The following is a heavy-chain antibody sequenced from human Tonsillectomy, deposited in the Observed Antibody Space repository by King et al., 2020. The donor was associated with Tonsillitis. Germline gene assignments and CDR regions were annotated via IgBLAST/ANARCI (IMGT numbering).Heavy chain of an antibody. CDR1: GGSISSSSYY. CDR3: ERGSRLGIYYVDY. CDR2: IYYSGST. J-gene: IGHJ4*02. V-gene: IGHV4-39*01. Sequence: QLQESGPGLAKPSETLSLTCTVSGGSISSSSYYWGWIRQPPGKGLEWIGSIYYSGSTYYNPSLKSRVTMSVDTSNNQFSLKLSSVTAADTAVYYCERGSRLGIYYVDYWGQGTLVTVAS. D-gene: IGHD3-22*01.